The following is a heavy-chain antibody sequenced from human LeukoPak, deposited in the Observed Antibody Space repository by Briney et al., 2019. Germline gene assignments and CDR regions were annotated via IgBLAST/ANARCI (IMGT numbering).Heavy chain of an antibody. CDR2: ISYDGSNK. CDR1: GFTFSSYA. CDR3: ARCPSYSSGPYYFDY. J-gene: IGHJ4*02. Sequence: GGSLRLSCAASGFTFSSYAMHWVRQAPGKGLEGVAVISYDGSNKYYADSVKGRFTISRDNSKNTLYLQMNSLRAEDTAVYYCARCPSYSSGPYYFDYWGQGTLVTVSS. V-gene: IGHV3-30-3*01. D-gene: IGHD6-19*01.